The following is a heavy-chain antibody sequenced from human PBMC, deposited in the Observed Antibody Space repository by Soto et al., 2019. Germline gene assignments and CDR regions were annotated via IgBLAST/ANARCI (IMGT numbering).Heavy chain of an antibody. CDR1: VDSISSYY. CDR2: IFYTGST. V-gene: IGHV4-59*12. D-gene: IGHD6-13*01. CDR3: ARRPAGALPYFDS. Sequence: QVYLQESGPGLVKASETLSLTCTVSVDSISSYYWTWIRQPPGKGLEWIGYIFYTGSTTYNPSLQSRLLISVATSHNQFSLKLSSVTAADTAVYYCARRPAGALPYFDSWGQGTLVTVSS. J-gene: IGHJ4*02.